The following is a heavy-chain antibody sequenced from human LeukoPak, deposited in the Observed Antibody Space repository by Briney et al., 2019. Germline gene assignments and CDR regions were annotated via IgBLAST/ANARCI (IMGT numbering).Heavy chain of an antibody. D-gene: IGHD2-2*01. Sequence: ASVKVSCKASGYTFTSYDINWVRQATGRGLEWMGWMNPNSGNTGYAQKFQGRVTITRNTSISTAYMELSSLRSEDTAVYYCARGHILVVPAAGFDAFDIWGQGTMVTVSS. V-gene: IGHV1-8*03. CDR1: GYTFTSYD. CDR2: MNPNSGNT. CDR3: ARGHILVVPAAGFDAFDI. J-gene: IGHJ3*02.